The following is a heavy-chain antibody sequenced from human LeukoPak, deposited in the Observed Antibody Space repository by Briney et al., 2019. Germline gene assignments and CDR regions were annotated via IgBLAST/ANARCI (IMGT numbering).Heavy chain of an antibody. V-gene: IGHV3-69-1*01. CDR3: ARRGVQGYMDV. D-gene: IGHD1-26*01. Sequence: KAGGSLRLSCAASGFAVIDHFMHWVRQAPGEGLQWVSTINGAGVTYYAASVKGRFTISRDRVKNTVSLQMNNLRADDTAVYFCARRGVQGYMDVWGKGTTVTVSS. J-gene: IGHJ6*03. CDR2: INGAGVT. CDR1: GFAVIDHF.